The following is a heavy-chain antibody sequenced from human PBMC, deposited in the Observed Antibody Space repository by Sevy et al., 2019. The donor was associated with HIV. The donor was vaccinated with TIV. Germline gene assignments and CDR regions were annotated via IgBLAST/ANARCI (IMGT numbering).Heavy chain of an antibody. CDR2: ISEYNGNT. CDR1: GYTFTSYG. V-gene: IGHV1-18*04. Sequence: ASVKVSCKASGYTFTSYGISWVRQAPGQGLEWMGWISEYNGNTNYAQKLQGRVTMTTDTSTSTAYMELRSLRSDDTAVYYCARNRGYSRSYGMDVWGQGTTVTVSS. CDR3: ARNRGYSRSYGMDV. D-gene: IGHD5-18*01. J-gene: IGHJ6*02.